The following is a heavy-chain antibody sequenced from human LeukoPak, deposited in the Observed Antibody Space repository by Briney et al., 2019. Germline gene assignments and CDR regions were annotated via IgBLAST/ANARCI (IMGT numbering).Heavy chain of an antibody. D-gene: IGHD6-19*01. CDR1: GFTFSDYY. J-gene: IGHJ4*02. Sequence: PGGSLRLSCAASGFTFSDYYMSWIRQAPGKGLEWVSYISSSGSTIYYADSVKGRFTISRDNAKNSLYLQMNSLRAEDTAVYYCAKDQGSGTPLRLEIDYWGQGTLVTVSS. V-gene: IGHV3-11*01. CDR3: AKDQGSGTPLRLEIDY. CDR2: ISSSGSTI.